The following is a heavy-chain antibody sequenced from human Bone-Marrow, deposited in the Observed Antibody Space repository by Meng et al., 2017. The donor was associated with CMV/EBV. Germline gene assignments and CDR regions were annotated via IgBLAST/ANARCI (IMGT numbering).Heavy chain of an antibody. CDR2: ISYDGSNK. CDR1: GFTFSRYA. CDR3: AVREWDSSSWYGYYYGKDV. Sequence: GGSLRLSCAASGFTFSRYAIHWVRQAPGKGLEWVAVISYDGSNKYYVDSVKGRFTISRDNSKNTLYLQMNSLRAEDTAVYYCAVREWDSSSWYGYYYGKDVWGQGTTVTVSS. D-gene: IGHD6-13*01. J-gene: IGHJ6*02. V-gene: IGHV3-30*04.